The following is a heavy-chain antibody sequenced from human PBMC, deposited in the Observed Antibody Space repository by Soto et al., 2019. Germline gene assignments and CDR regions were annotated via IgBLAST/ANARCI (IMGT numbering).Heavy chain of an antibody. CDR1: GGSISSSSYY. CDR3: AKYSSSSSDY. J-gene: IGHJ4*02. D-gene: IGHD6-6*01. Sequence: QLQLQESGPGLVKPSETLSLTCTVSGGSISSSSYYWGWIRQPPGKGLEWIGSIDYSGSTYYNPSLKSRVTISVDTSKNQFSLKLSSVTAADTAVYYCAKYSSSSSDYWGQGTLVTVSS. CDR2: IDYSGST. V-gene: IGHV4-39*01.